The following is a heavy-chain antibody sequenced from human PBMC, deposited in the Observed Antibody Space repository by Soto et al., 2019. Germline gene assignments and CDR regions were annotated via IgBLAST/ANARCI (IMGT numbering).Heavy chain of an antibody. J-gene: IGHJ5*02. V-gene: IGHV4-59*01. Sequence: SETLSLTCTVSGGSISSYYWSWIRQPPGKGLEWIGYIYYSGSTNYNPSLKSRVTISVDTSKNQFSLKLSSVTAADTAVYYCARVRSSGWYYGWFDPWGQGTLVTVSS. CDR1: GGSISSYY. CDR3: ARVRSSGWYYGWFDP. D-gene: IGHD6-19*01. CDR2: IYYSGST.